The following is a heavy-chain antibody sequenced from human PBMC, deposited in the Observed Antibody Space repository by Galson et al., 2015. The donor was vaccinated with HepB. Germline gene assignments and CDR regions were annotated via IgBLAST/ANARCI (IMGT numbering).Heavy chain of an antibody. J-gene: IGHJ4*02. D-gene: IGHD3-22*01. CDR3: ARDSQPYYYDSSGYPPHFDY. Sequence: SVKVSCKASGGTFSSYTISWVRQAPGQGLEWMGRIIPILGIANYAQKFQGRVTITADKSTSTAYMELSSLRSEDTAVYYCARDSQPYYYDSSGYPPHFDYWGQGTLVTVSS. CDR1: GGTFSSYT. V-gene: IGHV1-69*04. CDR2: IIPILGIA.